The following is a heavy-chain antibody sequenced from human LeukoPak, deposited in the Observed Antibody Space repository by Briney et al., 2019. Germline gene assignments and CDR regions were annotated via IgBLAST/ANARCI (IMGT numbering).Heavy chain of an antibody. J-gene: IGHJ4*02. V-gene: IGHV3-30*19. D-gene: IGHD2-21*02. Sequence: GGSLRLSCAASGCTFSSYGMHWVRQAPGKGLEWVAVIWYDGSNKYYADSVKGRFTISRDNSKNTLYLQMNSLRAEDTAVYYCARQGDIVVVTAMAFDYWGQGTLVTVSS. CDR1: GCTFSSYG. CDR3: ARQGDIVVVTAMAFDY. CDR2: IWYDGSNK.